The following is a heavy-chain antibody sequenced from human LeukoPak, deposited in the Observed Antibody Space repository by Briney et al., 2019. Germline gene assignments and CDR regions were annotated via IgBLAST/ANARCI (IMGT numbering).Heavy chain of an antibody. Sequence: PSETLSLTCTVSGGSISSSSYYWGWIRQPPGKGLEWIGSIYYSGSTYYNPSLKSRVTISVDTSKNQFSLKLSSVTAADTAVYYCARTGSSGWYHNWFDPWGQGTLVTVSS. J-gene: IGHJ5*02. CDR1: GGSISSSSYY. V-gene: IGHV4-39*01. CDR3: ARTGSSGWYHNWFDP. CDR2: IYYSGST. D-gene: IGHD6-19*01.